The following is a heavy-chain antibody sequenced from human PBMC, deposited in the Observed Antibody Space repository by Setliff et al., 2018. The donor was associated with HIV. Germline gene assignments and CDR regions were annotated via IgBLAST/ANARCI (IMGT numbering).Heavy chain of an antibody. CDR1: GITVSSNY. D-gene: IGHD1-1*01. CDR2: IYTGGST. Sequence: GGSLRLSCAASGITVSSNYMTWVRQAPGKGLEWVSVIYTGGSTFYADSVKGRFTISRDNAKNSLYLQMNSLRAEDTAVYYCARETRPGLTRSGFDYWGQGTLVTVSS. V-gene: IGHV3-53*01. CDR3: ARETRPGLTRSGFDY. J-gene: IGHJ4*02.